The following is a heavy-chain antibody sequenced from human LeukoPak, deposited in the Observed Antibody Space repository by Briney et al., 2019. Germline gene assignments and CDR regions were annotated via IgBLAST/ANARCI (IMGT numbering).Heavy chain of an antibody. CDR2: ISAYNGNT. CDR3: ARGLAPRLPFDY. CDR1: GYTFTSYG. J-gene: IGHJ4*02. V-gene: IGHV1-18*01. Sequence: ASVKVSCKASGYTFTSYGISWVRQDPGQGLEWMGWISAYNGNTNYARKLQGRVTMTTDTSTSTAYMELRSLRSDDTAVYYCARGLAPRLPFDYWGQGTLVTVSS. D-gene: IGHD4-11*01.